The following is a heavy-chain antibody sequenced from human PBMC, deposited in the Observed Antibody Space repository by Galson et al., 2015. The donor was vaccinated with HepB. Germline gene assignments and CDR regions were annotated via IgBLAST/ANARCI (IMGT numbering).Heavy chain of an antibody. D-gene: IGHD3-10*01. V-gene: IGHV3-23*01. CDR2: ITAGGGTT. CDR1: GFTFSSYA. CDR3: LRGRARRTYLGDY. J-gene: IGHJ4*02. Sequence: SLRLACAASGFTFSSYAMSWVRQAPGEGLEWVSGITAGGGTTRYGDSVNGRFTISRDNSTNTVHVQMNSLRAEDTAIYYCLRGRARRTYLGDYWGRGTLVTVSP.